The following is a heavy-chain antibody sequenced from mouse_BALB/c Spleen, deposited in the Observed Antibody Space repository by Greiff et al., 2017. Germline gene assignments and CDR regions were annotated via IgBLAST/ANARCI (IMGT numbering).Heavy chain of an antibody. V-gene: IGHV1S81*02. Sequence: QVQLQQPGAELVKPGASVKLSCKASGYTFTSYWMHWVKQRPGQGLEWIGEINPSNGRTNYNEKFKSKATLTVDKSSSTAYMQLSSLTSEDSAVYYCASYDYDVWGQGTTLTVSS. J-gene: IGHJ2*01. CDR3: ASYDYDV. D-gene: IGHD2-4*01. CDR2: INPSNGRT. CDR1: GYTFTSYW.